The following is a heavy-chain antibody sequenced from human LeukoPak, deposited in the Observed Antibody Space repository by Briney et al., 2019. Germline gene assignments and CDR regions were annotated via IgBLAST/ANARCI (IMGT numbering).Heavy chain of an antibody. CDR2: INTNTGNP. J-gene: IGHJ4*02. CDR1: GYTFTSYA. CDR3: ARDRGGYMAY. Sequence: ASVKVSCKASGYTFTSYAINWVRQAPGQGLEWMGWINTNTGNPTYAQGFTGRFVFSLDTSVSTAYLQINSLQPDDTAIYYCARDRGGYMAYWGQGTLVTVSS. D-gene: IGHD5-12*01. V-gene: IGHV7-4-1*02.